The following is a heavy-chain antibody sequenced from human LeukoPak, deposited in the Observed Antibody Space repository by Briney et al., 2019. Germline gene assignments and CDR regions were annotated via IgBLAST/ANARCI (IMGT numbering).Heavy chain of an antibody. CDR3: AEQGITSCGVC. CDR1: GFTFSSYE. V-gene: IGHV3-48*03. D-gene: IGHD3-10*01. CDR2: ISSSGSTI. Sequence: GGSLRLSCAASGFTFSSYEMNWVRQAPGKGLEWVSYISSSGSTIYYADSVKGRFTISRDNAKNSLYLQMNSLRAEDTAVYYCAEQGITSCGVCWGKGTTVTIAS. J-gene: IGHJ6*04.